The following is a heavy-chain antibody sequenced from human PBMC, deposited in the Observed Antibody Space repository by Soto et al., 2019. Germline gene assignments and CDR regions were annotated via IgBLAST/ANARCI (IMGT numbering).Heavy chain of an antibody. CDR3: ARGGTGIAAAGNYYYYYGMDV. V-gene: IGHV3-13*01. CDR2: IGTAGDT. CDR1: GFTFSSYD. D-gene: IGHD6-13*01. Sequence: RLSCAASGFTFSSYDMHWVRQATGKGLEWVSAIGTAGDTYYPGSVKGRFTISRENAKNSLYLQMNSLRAGDTAVYYCARGGTGIAAAGNYYYYYGMDVWGQGTTVTVSS. J-gene: IGHJ6*02.